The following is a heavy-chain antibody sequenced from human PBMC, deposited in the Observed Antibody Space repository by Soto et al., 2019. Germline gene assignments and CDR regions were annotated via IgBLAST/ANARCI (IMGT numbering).Heavy chain of an antibody. CDR2: IYYSGST. CDR1: GGSISSYY. Sequence: SETLSLTCTVSGGSISSYYWSWIRQPPGKGLEWIGYIYYSGSTNYNPSLKSRVTISVDTSKNQFSLKLSSVTAADTAVYYCARLEYSSRNLDAFDIWGQGTMVTVSS. CDR3: ARLEYSSRNLDAFDI. D-gene: IGHD6-6*01. V-gene: IGHV4-59*08. J-gene: IGHJ3*02.